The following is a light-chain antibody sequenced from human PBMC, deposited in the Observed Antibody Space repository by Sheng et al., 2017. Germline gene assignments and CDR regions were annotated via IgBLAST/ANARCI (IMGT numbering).Light chain of an antibody. CDR3: QQYHSYPWT. CDR2: KAS. J-gene: IGKJ1*01. Sequence: DIQMTQSPSTLSASVGDRVTITCRASQNVNTWLAWYQQTPGKAPNLLMYKASTLESGVPSRFSGSGSGTAFTLTISSLQPEDFAIYYCQQYHSYPWTFGQGTKVE. V-gene: IGKV1-5*03. CDR1: QNVNTW.